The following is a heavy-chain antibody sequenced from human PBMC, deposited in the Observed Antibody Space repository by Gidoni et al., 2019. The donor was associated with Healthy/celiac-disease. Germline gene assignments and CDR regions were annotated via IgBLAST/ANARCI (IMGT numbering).Heavy chain of an antibody. D-gene: IGHD3-10*01. CDR3: ARAEYYYGSGSYPSG. CDR2: INHSGST. V-gene: IGHV4-34*01. J-gene: IGHJ4*02. CDR1: GGSFSGYY. Sequence: QVQLQQWGAGLLKPSETLSLTCAVYGGSFSGYYWSWIRQPPGKGLEWIGEINHSGSTNYNPSLKSRVTISVDTSKNQFSLKLSSVTAADTAVYYCARAEYYYGSGSYPSGWGQGTLVTVSS.